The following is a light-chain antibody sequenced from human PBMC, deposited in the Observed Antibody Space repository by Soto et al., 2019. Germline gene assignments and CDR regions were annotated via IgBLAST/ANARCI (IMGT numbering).Light chain of an antibody. CDR2: DAS. CDR3: QQLMNWPPHT. Sequence: DIRLHLSPTTRSISPREGATLSCRASQSVRTSLAWYQHKPGQAPRLVMYDASLRANGVPARFGGSASGTDFTLTISSLQSEDFAVYYCQQLMNWPPHTFGQGTKL. CDR1: QSVRTS. V-gene: IGKV3-11*01. J-gene: IGKJ2*01.